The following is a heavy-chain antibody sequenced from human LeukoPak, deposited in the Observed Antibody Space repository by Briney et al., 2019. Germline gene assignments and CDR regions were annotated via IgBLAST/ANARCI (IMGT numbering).Heavy chain of an antibody. D-gene: IGHD6-19*01. CDR1: GGTFSSYA. J-gene: IGHJ4*02. V-gene: IGHV1-69*13. CDR3: ASDLAGGWYYFDY. CDR2: IIPIFGTA. Sequence: ASVKVSCKASGGTFSSYAISWVRQAPGQGLEWMGGIIPIFGTANYAQKFQGRVTITADESTSTAYMELSSLRSEDTAVYYCASDLAGGWYYFDYWGQGTLVTVSS.